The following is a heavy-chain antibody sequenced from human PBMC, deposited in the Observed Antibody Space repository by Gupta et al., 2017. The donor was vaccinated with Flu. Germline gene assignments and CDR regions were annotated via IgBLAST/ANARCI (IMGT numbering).Heavy chain of an antibody. V-gene: IGHV3-33*01. CDR1: FG. J-gene: IGHJ6*03. CDR2: IWHDGSNK. CDR3: ARISGNWRIYYMDV. D-gene: IGHD1-20*01. Sequence: FGMHWVRQAPGKGLEWVASIWHDGSNKNYADSVKGRFTISRDNSKNTLYIQINSLRAEDTAVYYCARISGNWRIYYMDVWGRGTTVTVSS.